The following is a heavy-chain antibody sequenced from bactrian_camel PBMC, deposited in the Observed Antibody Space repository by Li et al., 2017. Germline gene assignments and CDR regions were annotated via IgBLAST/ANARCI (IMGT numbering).Heavy chain of an antibody. CDR3: AMSCTVGWVPPFRDNY. CDR1: GYTYSRYC. V-gene: IGHV3S26*01. D-gene: IGHD5*01. CDR2: IDSDGST. Sequence: QVQLVESGGGSVQAGGSLRLSCAASGYTYSRYCMVWFRQAPGKKREGVASIDSDGSTSYADSVKGRFTISKDNAKNTLYLQMNSLKPEDTAMYYCAMSCTVGWVPPFRDNYWGQGTQVTVS. J-gene: IGHJ4*01.